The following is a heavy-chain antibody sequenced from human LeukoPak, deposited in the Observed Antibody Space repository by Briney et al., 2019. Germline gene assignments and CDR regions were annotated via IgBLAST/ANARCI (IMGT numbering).Heavy chain of an antibody. J-gene: IGHJ4*02. V-gene: IGHV3-48*04. CDR3: ARDHDDATVTSDY. CDR1: GFTFTSYG. CDR2: ISSDSSTM. Sequence: PGGSLRLSCAASGFTFTSYGMNWVRQAPGKGLEWVSYISSDSSTMYYADSVKGRFTISSDNAKNSLYLQMNSLRVEDTAVYYCARDHDDATVTSDYWGQGTLVTVSS. D-gene: IGHD4-11*01.